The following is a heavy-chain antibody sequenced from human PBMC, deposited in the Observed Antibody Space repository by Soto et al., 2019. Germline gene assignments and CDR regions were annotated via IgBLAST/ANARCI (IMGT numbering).Heavy chain of an antibody. V-gene: IGHV5-10-1*01. D-gene: IGHD3-10*02. Sequence: GESLKTSCKGSGYSFTSYWISWVRQMPGKGLEWMGRIDPSDSYTNYSPSFQGHVTISADKSISTAHLQWSSLKASDTAMYYCVFRGPSYYYYGMDAWGQGTTVTVSS. CDR2: IDPSDSYT. CDR1: GYSFTSYW. J-gene: IGHJ6*02. CDR3: VFRGPSYYYYGMDA.